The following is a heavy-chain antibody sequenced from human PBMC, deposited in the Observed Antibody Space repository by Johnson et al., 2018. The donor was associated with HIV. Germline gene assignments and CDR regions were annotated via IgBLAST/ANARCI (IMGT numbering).Heavy chain of an antibody. CDR3: ARDHIAAALGAFDI. CDR1: GFTFSSYG. V-gene: IGHV3-30*02. D-gene: IGHD6-13*01. J-gene: IGHJ3*02. CDR2: IRFDGSNK. Sequence: QVLLVESGGGVVQPGGSLRLSCAASGFTFSSYGMHWVRQAPGKGLEWVAFIRFDGSNKYYADSVKGRFTISSDNSKNTLYLQMNSLRAEDTAVYYCARDHIAAALGAFDIWGQGTMVTVSS.